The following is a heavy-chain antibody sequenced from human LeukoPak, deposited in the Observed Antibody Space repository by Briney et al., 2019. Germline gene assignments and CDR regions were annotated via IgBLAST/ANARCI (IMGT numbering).Heavy chain of an antibody. V-gene: IGHV1-69*13. CDR3: ARDAGGTANGYSGSTAY. CDR2: IIPIFGTA. D-gene: IGHD5-12*01. CDR1: GGTFSSYA. Sequence: SVKVSCKASGGTFSSYAISWVRQAPGQGLEWMGGIIPIFGTANYAQKFQGRVTTTADESTSTAYMELSSLRSEDTAVYYCARDAGGTANGYSGSTAYWGQGTLVTVSS. J-gene: IGHJ4*02.